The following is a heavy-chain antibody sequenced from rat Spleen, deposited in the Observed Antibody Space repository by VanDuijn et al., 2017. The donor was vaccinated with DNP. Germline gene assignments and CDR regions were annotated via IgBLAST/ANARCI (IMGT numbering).Heavy chain of an antibody. Sequence: EVKLVESGGGLVQPGRSLKLFCTASGFNFNDYWMGWVRQAPGNGLEWIGEVNEDSSTIKYTPSLKDKFTISRDNAQNTLYLQMNKLGSEDTGIYYCARAYYGYNYALDAWGQGTSVTVSS. D-gene: IGHD1-9*01. CDR1: GFNFNDYW. V-gene: IGHV4-2*01. J-gene: IGHJ4*01. CDR3: ARAYYGYNYALDA. CDR2: VNEDSSTI.